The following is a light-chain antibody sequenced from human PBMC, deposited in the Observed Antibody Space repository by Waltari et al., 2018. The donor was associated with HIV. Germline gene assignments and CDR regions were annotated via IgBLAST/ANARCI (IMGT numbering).Light chain of an antibody. CDR2: SDN. J-gene: IGLJ3*02. CDR1: SSNIGSNA. CDR3: AAWDDSLNGPL. Sequence: QSVLTQPPSASGTPGQRVTISSSGSSSNIGSNAVNWYQQVPGTAPKLLIYSDNQRPSGVPDRFSGSKSGTSASLAISGLQSEDEANYYCAAWDDSLNGPLFGGGTKLTVL. V-gene: IGLV1-44*01.